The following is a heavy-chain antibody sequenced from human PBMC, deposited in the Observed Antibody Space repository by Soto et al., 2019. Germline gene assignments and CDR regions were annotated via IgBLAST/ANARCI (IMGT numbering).Heavy chain of an antibody. CDR3: ARGPRYCSGGSCYHTI. CDR1: GGSFSGYY. V-gene: IGHV4-34*01. CDR2: INHSGST. J-gene: IGHJ4*02. D-gene: IGHD2-15*01. Sequence: QVQLQQWGAGLLKPSETLSLTSAVYGGSFSGYYLSWIRQPPGKGLDWIGEINHSGSTNYNPSLKSRVTISVDTSKNQFSQKLSSVTAADTAVYYCARGPRYCSGGSCYHTIWGQGTLVTVSS.